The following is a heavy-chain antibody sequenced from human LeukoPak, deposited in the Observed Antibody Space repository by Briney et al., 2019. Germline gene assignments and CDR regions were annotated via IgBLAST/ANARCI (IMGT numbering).Heavy chain of an antibody. CDR2: INPNSGGT. D-gene: IGHD1-14*01. CDR1: GYTFTGYY. CDR3: ARDGAGRPDY. J-gene: IGHJ4*02. Sequence: ASVKVSFKASGYTFTGYYMHWVRQPPAQGLEWMGWINPNSGGTNYAQKFQGRVTMTRDTSISTAYMELSRLRSDDTAVYYCARDGAGRPDYWGQGTLVIVSA. V-gene: IGHV1-2*02.